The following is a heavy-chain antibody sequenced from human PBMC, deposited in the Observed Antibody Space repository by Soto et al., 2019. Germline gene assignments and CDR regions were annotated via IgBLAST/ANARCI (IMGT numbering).Heavy chain of an antibody. V-gene: IGHV4-59*01. Sequence: QVQLQESGPGLVKPSETLSLTCTVSGGSISTYHWSWIRQPPGKGLEWIGYIYDSGSTNYNPSLKSRVPISVDTAKNQFSLKLSSVTAADTAVYYCARQSGYCRGGSCYLYWYFDLWGRGTLVTVSS. D-gene: IGHD2-15*01. CDR2: IYDSGST. J-gene: IGHJ2*01. CDR1: GGSISTYH. CDR3: ARQSGYCRGGSCYLYWYFDL.